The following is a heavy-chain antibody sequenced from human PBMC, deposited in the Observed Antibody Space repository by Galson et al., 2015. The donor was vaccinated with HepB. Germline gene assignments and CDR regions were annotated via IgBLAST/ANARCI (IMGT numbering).Heavy chain of an antibody. Sequence: SLRLSCAASGFTFSSYWMSWVRQAPGKGLEWVANIKQDGSEKYYVDSVKGRFTISRDNAKNSLYLQMNSLRAEDTAVYYCAREGYYDSSGHLDYWGQGTLVTVSS. CDR1: GFTFSSYW. D-gene: IGHD3-22*01. J-gene: IGHJ4*02. CDR2: IKQDGSEK. V-gene: IGHV3-7*01. CDR3: AREGYYDSSGHLDY.